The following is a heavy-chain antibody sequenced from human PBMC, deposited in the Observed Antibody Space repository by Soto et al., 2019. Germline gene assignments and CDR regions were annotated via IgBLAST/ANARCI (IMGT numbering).Heavy chain of an antibody. V-gene: IGHV4-31*03. J-gene: IGHJ4*02. Sequence: QVQLQESGPGLVKPSQTLSLTCTVSGGSISSGGYYWSWIRQHPGKGLEWIGYIYYSGSTYYNPSLKSRVTISVDTSKNQFSLKLSSVTAADTAVYYCARGGSADYYGSGSPTPDYWGQGTLVTVSS. CDR1: GGSISSGGYY. D-gene: IGHD3-10*01. CDR2: IYYSGST. CDR3: ARGGSADYYGSGSPTPDY.